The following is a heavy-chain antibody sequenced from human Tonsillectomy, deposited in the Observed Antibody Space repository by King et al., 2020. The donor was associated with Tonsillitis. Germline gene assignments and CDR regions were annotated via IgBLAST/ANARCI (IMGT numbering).Heavy chain of an antibody. V-gene: IGHV4-61*02. CDR1: GGSISSGNYY. D-gene: IGHD6-13*01. CDR3: ARDSPASGTKFDS. J-gene: IGHJ5*01. CDR2: IQTSGST. Sequence: VPLQESGPGLVKPSQTLSLTCAVSGGSISSGNYYWSWIRQPAGKGLEWIGRIQTSGSTDYNPSLKSRITMSVDTSKNQFSLKLSSVTAADTAVYYCARDSPASGTKFDSWGQGTLVTVSS.